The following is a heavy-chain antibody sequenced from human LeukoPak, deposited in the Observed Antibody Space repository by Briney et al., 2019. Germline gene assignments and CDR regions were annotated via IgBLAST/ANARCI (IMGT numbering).Heavy chain of an antibody. CDR1: GFTFSSYA. CDR3: ARDSYGDS. J-gene: IGHJ4*02. D-gene: IGHD4-17*01. CDR2: ISYDGSNK. V-gene: IGHV3-30-3*01. Sequence: GGSLRLSCAASGFTFSSYAMHWVRQAPGKGLEWVAVISYDGSNKYYADSVKGRFTISRDNSKNTLYLQMNSLRAEDTAVYYRARDSYGDSWGQGTLVTVSS.